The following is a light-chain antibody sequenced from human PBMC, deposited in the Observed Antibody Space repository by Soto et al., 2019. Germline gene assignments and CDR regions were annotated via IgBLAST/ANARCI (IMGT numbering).Light chain of an antibody. CDR1: QSVRSS. CDR3: QQYDDWPGT. J-gene: IGKJ2*01. Sequence: EIVMTQSPATLSVSPGERATLSCRASQSVRSSLAWYQQKPGQPPRLLIFSASTRAADIPARFSGSGSGTEFTLTISSLQSEDIAVYYCQQYDDWPGTFGQGTKLGIK. CDR2: SAS. V-gene: IGKV3-15*01.